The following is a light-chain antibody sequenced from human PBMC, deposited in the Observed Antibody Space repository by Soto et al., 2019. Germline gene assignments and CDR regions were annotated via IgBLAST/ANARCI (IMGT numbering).Light chain of an antibody. Sequence: QPALTQPASVSGSPGQSITISCTGTSSDVGGYNYVSWYQQHPGKAPKLMIYEVSNRPSGVSNRFSGSKSGNTASLTISGLQAEDEADYYCSSYTSRSTLDYVFGSGTKV. J-gene: IGLJ1*01. CDR2: EVS. CDR1: SSDVGGYNY. V-gene: IGLV2-14*01. CDR3: SSYTSRSTLDYV.